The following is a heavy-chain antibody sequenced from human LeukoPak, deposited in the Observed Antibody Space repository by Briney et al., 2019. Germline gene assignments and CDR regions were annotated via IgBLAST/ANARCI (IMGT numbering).Heavy chain of an antibody. CDR1: GGSISSGSYY. J-gene: IGHJ4*02. CDR3: ARPHTTKLYLYWVY. CDR2: IYTSGST. Sequence: SQTLSLTCTVSGGSISSGSYYWSWIRQPAGKGLEWIGRIYTSGSTNYNPSLKSRVTISVDTSKNQFSLKLSSVTAADTAVYYCARPHTTKLYLYWVYWGQGTLVTVSS. D-gene: IGHD3-16*01. V-gene: IGHV4-61*02.